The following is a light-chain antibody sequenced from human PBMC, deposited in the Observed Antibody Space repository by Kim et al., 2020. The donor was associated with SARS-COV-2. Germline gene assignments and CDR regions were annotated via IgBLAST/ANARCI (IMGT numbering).Light chain of an antibody. CDR1: SDNVGYKG. Sequence: QPATRACRGNSDNVGYKGADWQQQHQGHPPKLLSYRNNNRPSGISERFSASRSGNIASLTITGLQPEDEADYYCSAWDSSLSAWVFGGGTKLTVL. CDR2: RNN. J-gene: IGLJ3*02. CDR3: SAWDSSLSAWV. V-gene: IGLV10-54*04.